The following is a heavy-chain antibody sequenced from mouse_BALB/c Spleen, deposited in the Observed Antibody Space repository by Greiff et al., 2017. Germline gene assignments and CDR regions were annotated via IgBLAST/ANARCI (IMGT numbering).Heavy chain of an antibody. Sequence: EVMLVESGGGLVQPGGSLKLSCAASGFTFSSFGMHWVRQAPEKGLEWVAYISSGSSTIYYAATVKGRVTISRDNPKNTLFLQMTSLRSEDTAVYYYARGGLAYWGQGTSVTVSS. V-gene: IGHV5-17*02. D-gene: IGHD1-1*02. CDR1: GFTFSSFG. J-gene: IGHJ4*01. CDR2: ISSGSSTI. CDR3: ARGGLAY.